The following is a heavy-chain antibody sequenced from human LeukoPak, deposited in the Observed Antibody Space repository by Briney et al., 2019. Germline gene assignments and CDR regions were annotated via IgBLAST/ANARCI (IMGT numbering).Heavy chain of an antibody. D-gene: IGHD6-19*01. Sequence: GGSLRLSCETAGFTFSSYVMHWVRRTPGKGLVWVSRISHDGIISYADSVKGRFTISRDNAKNTLILQMNSLRVEDTAFYYCAKDNRRHYTSGPNPDSLHWGQGALVTVSS. V-gene: IGHV3-74*01. J-gene: IGHJ4*02. CDR1: GFTFSSYV. CDR2: ISHDGII. CDR3: AKDNRRHYTSGPNPDSLH.